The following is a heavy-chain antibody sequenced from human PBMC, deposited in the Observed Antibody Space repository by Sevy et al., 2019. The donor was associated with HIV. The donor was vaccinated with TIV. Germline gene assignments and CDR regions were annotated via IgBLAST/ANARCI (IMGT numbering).Heavy chain of an antibody. CDR3: TRGGARDSSSWYDYFDY. D-gene: IGHD6-13*01. J-gene: IGHJ4*02. V-gene: IGHV3-73*01. CDR1: GFTFSGSA. Sequence: GGSLRLSCAASGFTFSGSAMQWVRQASGKGLEWVGRIRSKGNSYATAYAASVKGRFTISRDDSKNTVYLQMNSLKTEDTAVYYYTRGGARDSSSWYDYFDYWGQGTLVTVSS. CDR2: IRSKGNSYAT.